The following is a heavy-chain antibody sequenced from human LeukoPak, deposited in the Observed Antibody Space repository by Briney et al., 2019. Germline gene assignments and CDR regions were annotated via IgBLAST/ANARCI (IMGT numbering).Heavy chain of an antibody. J-gene: IGHJ6*02. CDR2: MNPNSGNT. CDR1: GYTFTSYD. CDR3: AKAPYYDIRGGMSV. D-gene: IGHD3-9*01. V-gene: IGHV1-8*01. Sequence: GASVKVSCKASGYTFTSYDINWVRQATGQGLEWMGWMNPNSGNTGYAQKFQGRVTMTRNTSISTAYMELSSLRSEDTAVYYCAKAPYYDIRGGMSVWGQGTTVTVSS.